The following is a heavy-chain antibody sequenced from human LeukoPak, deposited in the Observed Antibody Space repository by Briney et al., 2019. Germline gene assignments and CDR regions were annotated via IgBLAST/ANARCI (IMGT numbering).Heavy chain of an antibody. CDR2: INHSGST. D-gene: IGHD2-15*01. Sequence: SEXLSLTCAVYGGSFSGYYWSWIRQPPGKGLEWIGEINHSGSTNYNPSLKSRVTISVDTSKNQFSLKLSSVTAADTAVYYCARDLGYSIPFDYWGQGTLVTVSS. CDR3: ARDLGYSIPFDY. CDR1: GGSFSGYY. J-gene: IGHJ4*02. V-gene: IGHV4-34*01.